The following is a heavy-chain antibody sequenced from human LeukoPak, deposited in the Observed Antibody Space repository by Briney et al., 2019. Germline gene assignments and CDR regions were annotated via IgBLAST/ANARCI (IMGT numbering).Heavy chain of an antibody. D-gene: IGHD3-10*01. J-gene: IGHJ3*02. CDR2: IKQDGSEK. CDR1: GFTFSSYW. V-gene: IGHV3-7*03. Sequence: GGSLRPSCAASGFTFSSYWMSWVRQAPGKGLEWVANIKQDGSEKYYVDSVRGRFTISRDNTKNSLYLQMNSLRAEDTALYYCARRFGELEPAFDTWGQGTMVTVSS. CDR3: ARRFGELEPAFDT.